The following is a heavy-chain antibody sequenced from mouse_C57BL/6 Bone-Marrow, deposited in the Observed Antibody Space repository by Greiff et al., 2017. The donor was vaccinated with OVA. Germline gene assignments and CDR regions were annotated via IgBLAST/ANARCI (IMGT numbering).Heavy chain of an antibody. CDR3: ARGRLRRYYYAMDY. D-gene: IGHD2-4*01. J-gene: IGHJ4*01. CDR1: GYTFTSYW. CDR2: IDPSDSYT. Sequence: QVQLQQPGAELVMPGASVKLSCKASGYTFTSYWMHWVKQRPGQGLEWIGEIDPSDSYTNYNQKFKGKSTLTVDKSSSTAYMQLSSLTSEDSAVYYCARGRLRRYYYAMDYWGQGTSGTVSS. V-gene: IGHV1-69*01.